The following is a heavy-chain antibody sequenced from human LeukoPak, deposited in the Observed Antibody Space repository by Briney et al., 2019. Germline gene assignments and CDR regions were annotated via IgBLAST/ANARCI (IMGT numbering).Heavy chain of an antibody. CDR1: GFTSSSYA. V-gene: IGHV3-30*04. CDR3: AALAYYDILTGYYNDY. D-gene: IGHD3-9*01. J-gene: IGHJ4*02. CDR2: ISYDGSNK. Sequence: GRSLRLSCAASGFTSSSYAMHWVRQAPGKGLEWVAVISYDGSNKYYADSVKGRFTISRDNSKNTLYLQMNSLRAEDTAVYYCAALAYYDILTGYYNDYWGQGTLVTVSS.